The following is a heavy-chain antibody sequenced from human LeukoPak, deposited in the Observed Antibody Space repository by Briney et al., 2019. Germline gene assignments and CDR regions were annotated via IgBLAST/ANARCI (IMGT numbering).Heavy chain of an antibody. V-gene: IGHV3-48*04. CDR2: ISSSGSTI. D-gene: IGHD6-6*01. J-gene: IGHJ5*02. Sequence: PGGSLRLSCAASGFTFSSYAMSWVRQAPGKGLEWVSYISSSGSTIYYADSVKGRFTISRDNAKNSLYLQMNSLRAKDTAVYYCARDKGERLGRFDPWGQGTLVTVSS. CDR3: ARDKGERLGRFDP. CDR1: GFTFSSYA.